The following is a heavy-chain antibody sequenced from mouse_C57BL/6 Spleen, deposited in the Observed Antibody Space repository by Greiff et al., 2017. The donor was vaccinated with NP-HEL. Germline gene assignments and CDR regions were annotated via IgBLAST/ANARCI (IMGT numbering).Heavy chain of an antibody. J-gene: IGHJ1*03. Sequence: QVQLQQPGAELVMPGASVKLSCKASGYTFTSYWMHWVKQRPGQGLEWIGEIDPSDSYPNYNQKFKGKSTLTVDKSSSTAYMQLSSLTSEDSAVYYCARFITTVDWYFDVWGTGTTVTVSS. CDR1: GYTFTSYW. CDR2: IDPSDSYP. V-gene: IGHV1-69*01. CDR3: ARFITTVDWYFDV. D-gene: IGHD1-1*01.